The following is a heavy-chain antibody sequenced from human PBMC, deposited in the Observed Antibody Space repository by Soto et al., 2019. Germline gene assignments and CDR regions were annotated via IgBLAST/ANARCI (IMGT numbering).Heavy chain of an antibody. D-gene: IGHD3-22*01. CDR2: ISYDGSNK. CDR3: AREYYYDSSGYDALDY. CDR1: GFTFSSYA. Sequence: QVQLVESGGGVVQPGRSLRLSCAASGFTFSSYAMHWVRQAPGKGLEWVAVISYDGSNKYYADSVKGRFTISRDNSKNTLYLQMNSLRAEDTAVYYCAREYYYDSSGYDALDYWGQGTLVTVSS. V-gene: IGHV3-30-3*01. J-gene: IGHJ4*02.